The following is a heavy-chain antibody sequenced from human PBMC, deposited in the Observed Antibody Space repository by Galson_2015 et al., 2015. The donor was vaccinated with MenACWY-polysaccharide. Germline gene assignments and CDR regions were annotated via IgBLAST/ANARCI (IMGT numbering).Heavy chain of an antibody. CDR2: IFYTGST. CDR1: GGSVKNSY. Sequence: SETLSLTCSLSGGSVKNSYWSWFRQPPGKGLEWIGYIFYTGSTTYNPSLKSRVTISIDASESHFSLNLTSVTAADTAVYYCARDRALTDYWGQGTLVTVSS. CDR3: ARDRALTDY. J-gene: IGHJ4*02. V-gene: IGHV4-59*02.